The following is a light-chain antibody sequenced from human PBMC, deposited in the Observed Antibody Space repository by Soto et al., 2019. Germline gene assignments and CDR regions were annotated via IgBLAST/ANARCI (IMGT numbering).Light chain of an antibody. CDR1: QSVSSY. CDR3: HQRSNWLPLT. J-gene: IGKJ4*01. Sequence: EIVLTQSPATLSLSPGERATLSCRASQSVSSYLAWYQQKPGQAPRLLIYDASNRATGIPARFSGSGSGTDVSLTISSLEPEDFAVYYCHQRSNWLPLTFGGGTKVEIK. V-gene: IGKV3-11*01. CDR2: DAS.